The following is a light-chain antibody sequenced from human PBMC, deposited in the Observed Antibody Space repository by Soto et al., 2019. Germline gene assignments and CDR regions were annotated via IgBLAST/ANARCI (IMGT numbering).Light chain of an antibody. CDR3: GSYTTSSNYV. CDR2: DVS. V-gene: IGLV2-14*01. Sequence: LTQPGSVYGSPGQSSTIACTGTTSDVGAYNYVSWYQQHPGKAPKLMIYDVSHRPSGVSHRFSGSKSGNTASLTISGPQAEDEADYYCGSYTTSSNYVFGTGTKVTVL. J-gene: IGLJ1*01. CDR1: TSDVGAYNY.